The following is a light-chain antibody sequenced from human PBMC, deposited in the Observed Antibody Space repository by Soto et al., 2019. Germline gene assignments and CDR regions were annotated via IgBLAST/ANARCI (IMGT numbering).Light chain of an antibody. CDR3: QQSFSGPPLT. V-gene: IGKV1-39*01. CDR2: LAS. CDR1: QDISNF. Sequence: DIQMTQSPLSLSASVGDRVTITCRASQDISNFLSWYQMKPGKAPKLLIYLASSLQSGVPSRFSGSGSGTDFTLTISSLQREDLATYYCQQSFSGPPLTFGGGTKVEIK. J-gene: IGKJ4*01.